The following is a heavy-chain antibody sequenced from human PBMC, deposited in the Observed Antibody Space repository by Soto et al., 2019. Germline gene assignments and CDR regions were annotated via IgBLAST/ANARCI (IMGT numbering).Heavy chain of an antibody. D-gene: IGHD2-2*01. Sequence: AASVKVSCKASGFTFTSSAVQWVRQARGQRLEWIGWIVVGSGNTNYAQKFQERVTITRDMSTSTAYMELSSLRSEDTAVYYCAGIVLVPAAYYYYYGMDVWGQGTTVTVSS. CDR2: IVVGSGNT. CDR1: GFTFTSSA. CDR3: AGIVLVPAAYYYYYGMDV. V-gene: IGHV1-58*01. J-gene: IGHJ6*02.